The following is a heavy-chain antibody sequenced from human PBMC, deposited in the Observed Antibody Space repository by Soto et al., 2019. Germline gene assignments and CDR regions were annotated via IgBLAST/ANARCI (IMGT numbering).Heavy chain of an antibody. V-gene: IGHV5-10-1*01. D-gene: IGHD6-6*01. CDR2: IDPSDSYT. CDR3: ASLPIAARPYYYYYGMDV. Sequence: PGESLKISCKGSGYSFTSYWISWVRQMPGKGLEWMGRIDPSDSYTNYSPSFQGHVTISADKSIITAYLQWSSLKASDTAMYYCASLPIAARPYYYYYGMDVWGQGTTVTVSS. CDR1: GYSFTSYW. J-gene: IGHJ6*02.